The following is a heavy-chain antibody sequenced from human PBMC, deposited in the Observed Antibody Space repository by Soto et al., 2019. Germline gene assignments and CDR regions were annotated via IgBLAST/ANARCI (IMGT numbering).Heavy chain of an antibody. Sequence: PGGSLRLSCAASGFTFSSYGMHWVRQAPGKGLEWVAVIWYDGSNKYYADSVKGRFTISRDNSKNTLYLQMNSLRAEDTAVYYCARDDGSSSEYYYYYGMDVWGQGTTVTV. J-gene: IGHJ6*02. CDR1: GFTFSSYG. CDR3: ARDDGSSSEYYYYYGMDV. D-gene: IGHD6-6*01. V-gene: IGHV3-33*01. CDR2: IWYDGSNK.